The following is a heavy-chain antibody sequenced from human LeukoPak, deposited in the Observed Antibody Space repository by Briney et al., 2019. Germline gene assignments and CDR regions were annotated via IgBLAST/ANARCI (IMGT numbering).Heavy chain of an antibody. Sequence: PGRSLRLSCAASGFTFDDYAMHWVRQAPGKGLEWVSGISWNSGSIGYADSVKGRFTISRDNAKNSLYLQMNSLRAEDTALYYCAKDNSDYYGSGSYLGYWGQGTLVTVSS. CDR3: AKDNSDYYGSGSYLGY. D-gene: IGHD3-10*01. CDR2: ISWNSGSI. CDR1: GFTFDDYA. V-gene: IGHV3-9*01. J-gene: IGHJ4*02.